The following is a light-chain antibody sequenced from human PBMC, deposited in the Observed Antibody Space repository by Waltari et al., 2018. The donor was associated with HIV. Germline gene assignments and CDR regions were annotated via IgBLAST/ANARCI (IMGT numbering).Light chain of an antibody. J-gene: IGKJ4*01. CDR2: DAS. CDR3: QQYNEWLALT. CDR1: QSIFSN. Sequence: ILLTQSPATVCVSPGERATLSCTASQSIFSNLAWYQHRPGQAPRPLIYDASTRGAGVPDRFSGTASETEFTLTISNLQSEDVGLYYCQQYNEWLALTFGGGTRVEV. V-gene: IGKV3-15*01.